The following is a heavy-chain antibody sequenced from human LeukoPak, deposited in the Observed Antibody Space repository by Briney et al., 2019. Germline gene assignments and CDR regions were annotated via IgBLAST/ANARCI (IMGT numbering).Heavy chain of an antibody. CDR3: ARDNGGLGGYDHFYYYGMDV. CDR1: GVTFSTYA. CDR2: IIPIFGTA. Sequence: ASVKVSCKASGVTFSTYAINWVRQAPGQGLEWMGGIIPIFGTANYAQKFQGRDTITADESTSTAYMELSSLRCEDTAVYYCARDNGGLGGYDHFYYYGMDVWGKGTTVTVSS. V-gene: IGHV1-69*13. J-gene: IGHJ6*04. D-gene: IGHD5-12*01.